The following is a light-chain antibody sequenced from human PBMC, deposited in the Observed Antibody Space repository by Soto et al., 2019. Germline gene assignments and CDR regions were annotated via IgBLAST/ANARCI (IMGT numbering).Light chain of an antibody. J-gene: IGLJ1*01. CDR3: AAWDDSLNGHV. V-gene: IGLV1-44*01. CDR1: SSNIGTSS. CDR2: TTN. Sequence: VLTQPHSASGTPGQRVTISCSGSSSNIGTSSVHWFQQLPGTAPKLLISTTNQRPSGVPERFSGSKSGTSASLAISGLQSEDEADYYCAAWDDSLNGHVFGTGTKVTAL.